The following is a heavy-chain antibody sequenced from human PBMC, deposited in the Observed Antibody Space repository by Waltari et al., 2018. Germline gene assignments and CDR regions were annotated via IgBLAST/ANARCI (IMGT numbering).Heavy chain of an antibody. CDR2: INHSGST. CDR3: ARVLPRQLVGWWFDP. Sequence: QVQLQPWGAGLWRPSETLSLTCAVHGGSFCAYYCRWSRQPPGKGLEWIGEINHSGSTNYNPSLKSRVTISVDTSKNQFSLKLSSVTAADTAVYYCARVLPRQLVGWWFDPWGQGTLVTVSS. D-gene: IGHD6-6*01. V-gene: IGHV4-34*01. J-gene: IGHJ5*02. CDR1: GGSFCAYY.